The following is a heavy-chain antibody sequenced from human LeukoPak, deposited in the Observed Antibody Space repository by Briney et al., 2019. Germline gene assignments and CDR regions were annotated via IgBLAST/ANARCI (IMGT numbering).Heavy chain of an antibody. J-gene: IGHJ3*02. CDR3: AREGDAFDI. Sequence: SQTLSLTCTVSGGSISSGSYYWRWIRQPAGTGLEWIGRIYTSGSTNYNPSLKSRVTISVDTSKNQFSLKLSSVTAADTAVYYCAREGDAFDIWGQGTMVTVSS. V-gene: IGHV4-61*02. CDR1: GGSISSGSYY. CDR2: IYTSGST.